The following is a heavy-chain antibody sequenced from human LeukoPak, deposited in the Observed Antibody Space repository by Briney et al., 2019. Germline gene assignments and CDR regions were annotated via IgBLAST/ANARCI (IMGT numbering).Heavy chain of an antibody. CDR1: GFSFSDYW. Sequence: GGSLRLSCAASGFSFSDYWMGWVRQAPGKGLEWVANIQQDGSEEYYMDSVKGRFTISRDNAKNSLYLQMNSLRADDAAVYYCARGVSCSGGTCSYSYHYYAMDVWGQGTTVTLSS. D-gene: IGHD2-15*01. J-gene: IGHJ6*02. V-gene: IGHV3-7*04. CDR3: ARGVSCSGGTCSYSYHYYAMDV. CDR2: IQQDGSEE.